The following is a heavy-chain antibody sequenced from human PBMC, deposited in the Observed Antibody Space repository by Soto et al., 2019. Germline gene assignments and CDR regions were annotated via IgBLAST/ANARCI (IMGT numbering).Heavy chain of an antibody. J-gene: IGHJ4*02. CDR1: GGSISSYY. V-gene: IGHV4-39*01. Sequence: SETLSLTCTVSGGSISSYYWGWIRQPPGKGLEWIGSIYYSGSTYYNPSLKSRVTISVDTSKNQFSLKLSSVTAADTAVYYCASYYEYGDYYFDYWGQGTLVTVSS. D-gene: IGHD4-17*01. CDR2: IYYSGST. CDR3: ASYYEYGDYYFDY.